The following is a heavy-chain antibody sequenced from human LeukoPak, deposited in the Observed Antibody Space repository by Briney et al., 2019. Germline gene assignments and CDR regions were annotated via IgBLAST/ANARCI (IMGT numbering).Heavy chain of an antibody. CDR2: ISGSGGST. Sequence: GGSLRLSCAASGSSLSSYAMSWVRQAPGKGLEWGSTISGSGGSTYYADSVKGRFIISRDNSKNTLYLQMNSLRAEDTAVYYCAKATYSSSWNLYFDYWGQGTLVTVSS. CDR1: GSSLSSYA. D-gene: IGHD6-13*01. V-gene: IGHV3-23*01. CDR3: AKATYSSSWNLYFDY. J-gene: IGHJ4*02.